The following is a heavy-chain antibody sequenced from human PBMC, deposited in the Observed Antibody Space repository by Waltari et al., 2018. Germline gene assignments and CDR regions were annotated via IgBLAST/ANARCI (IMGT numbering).Heavy chain of an antibody. CDR1: GGSVTRSTYY. CDR3: ARQRYYNDRSGPRGWRLDY. J-gene: IGHJ4*02. V-gene: IGHV4-39*01. Sequence: QPQLQESGPGLVKPSETLSLTCIVTGGSVTRSTYYWAWIRPPPGKGLEWIGSVFYTGTTYHNPSLESRVTISADTSSDQFSLNLSSVSAADTAVYYCARQRYYNDRSGPRGWRLDYWGQGALVAVSS. D-gene: IGHD3-22*01. CDR2: VFYTGTT.